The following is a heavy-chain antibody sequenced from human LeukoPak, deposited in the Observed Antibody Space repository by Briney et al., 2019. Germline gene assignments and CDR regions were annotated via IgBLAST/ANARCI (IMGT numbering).Heavy chain of an antibody. J-gene: IGHJ4*02. D-gene: IGHD6-13*01. V-gene: IGHV4-39*01. CDR3: ARGYSSSWYDY. Sequence: SETLSLTCTVSGGSISSSSYYWGWIRQPPGKGLEWIGSIYYSGSTCYNPSLKSRVTISVDTSKNQFSLKLSSVTAADTAVYYCARGYSSSWYDYWGQGTLVTVSS. CDR2: IYYSGST. CDR1: GGSISSSSYY.